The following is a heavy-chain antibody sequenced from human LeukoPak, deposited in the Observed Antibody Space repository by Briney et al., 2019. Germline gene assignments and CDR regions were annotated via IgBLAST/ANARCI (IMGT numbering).Heavy chain of an antibody. CDR3: ARDRVAIDISSLNGLSRYDAFDI. CDR1: GYSFTDYN. Sequence: ASVKVSCKASGYSFTDYNIHWVRQAPGQGLEWMGWVNPNSGDTYYAQKFQGRVTMTRDTSISTVYMELSRLRSDDTAVYYCARDRVAIDISSLNGLSRYDAFDIWGQGTMVPVSS. D-gene: IGHD2-21*01. J-gene: IGHJ3*02. CDR2: VNPNSGDT. V-gene: IGHV1-2*02.